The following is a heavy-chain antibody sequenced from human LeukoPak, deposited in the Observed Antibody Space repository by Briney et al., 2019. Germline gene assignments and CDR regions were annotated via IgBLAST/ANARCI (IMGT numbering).Heavy chain of an antibody. CDR1: GFIFRNYW. V-gene: IGHV3-21*01. Sequence: PGGSLRVSCAASGFIFRNYWMSWVRQAPGKGLEWVSSISSSSSYIYCADSVKGRFTISRDNARNSLYLQMNSLRAEDTAVYYCARVLGIAVAGTYWGQGTLVTVSS. J-gene: IGHJ4*02. CDR3: ARVLGIAVAGTY. CDR2: ISSSSSYI. D-gene: IGHD6-19*01.